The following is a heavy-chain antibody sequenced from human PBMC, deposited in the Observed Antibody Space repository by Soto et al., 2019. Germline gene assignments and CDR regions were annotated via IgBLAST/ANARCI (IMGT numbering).Heavy chain of an antibody. CDR1: GVCITSGSYY. V-gene: IGHV4-30-4*01. J-gene: IGHJ4*02. D-gene: IGHD3-22*01. CDR2: RYYSGNT. Sequence: HVQLQESGPGPVTPSQTLSLSCTVSGVCITSGSYYWTWVRQSPGKGLEWIGYRYYSGNTYYNPSLNSRASISVDTSNNQFFLKLTSVSAADSAVHFCARGGYDTSGQTFIGWGPDCWGQGTLVTVSS. CDR3: ARGGYDTSGQTFIGWGPDC.